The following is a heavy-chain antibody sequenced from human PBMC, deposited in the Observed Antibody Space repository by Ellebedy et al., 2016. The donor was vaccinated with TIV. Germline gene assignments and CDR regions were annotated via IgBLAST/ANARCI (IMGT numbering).Heavy chain of an antibody. Sequence: GESLKISCAASGFTFSDYNMNWVRQAPGKGLYWVSSISSSSSYIYYADSVKGRFTISRDNAKNSLYLQMNSLRAEDTAVYYCARKVPAPTTVPPNWYFDLWGRGTLVTVSS. V-gene: IGHV3-21*01. CDR2: ISSSSSYI. D-gene: IGHD4-17*01. CDR3: ARKVPAPTTVPPNWYFDL. J-gene: IGHJ2*01. CDR1: GFTFSDYN.